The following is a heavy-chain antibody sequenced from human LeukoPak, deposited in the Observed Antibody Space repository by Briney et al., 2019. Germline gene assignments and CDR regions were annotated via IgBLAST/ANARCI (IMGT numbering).Heavy chain of an antibody. CDR2: ITSGSSTI. D-gene: IGHD3-3*01. V-gene: IGHV3-48*04. J-gene: IGHJ4*02. CDR3: ARPLRESGYFYFDY. CDR1: GFTFSGYA. Sequence: GGSLRLSCAASGFTFSGYAMSWVRKAPGKGLEWVSYITSGSSTIYYPDSVKGRFTISIDNAKNSLYLQMNSLRAEDTAVYYCARPLRESGYFYFDYWGQGTLVTASS.